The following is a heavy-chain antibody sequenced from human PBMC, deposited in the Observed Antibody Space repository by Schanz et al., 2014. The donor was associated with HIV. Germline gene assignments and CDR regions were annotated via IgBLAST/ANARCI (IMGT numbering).Heavy chain of an antibody. Sequence: EVQLLESGGGLVQPGGSLRLSCAASGFTVSSNYMSWVRQAPGKGLEWVSGISGNSGHTWYADSVKGRFTISRDNPKNRLYLQMNSLKTEDTAVYYCTTVKGYSSSWTTYYYYGMDVWGQGTTVTVSS. V-gene: IGHV3-23*01. CDR1: GFTVSSNY. D-gene: IGHD6-13*01. CDR3: TTVKGYSSSWTTYYYYGMDV. CDR2: ISGNSGHT. J-gene: IGHJ6*02.